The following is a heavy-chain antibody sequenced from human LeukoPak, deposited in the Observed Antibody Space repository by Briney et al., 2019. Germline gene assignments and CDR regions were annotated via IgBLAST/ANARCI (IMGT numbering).Heavy chain of an antibody. V-gene: IGHV3-15*01. CDR2: IKSKTDGGTI. CDR1: GFTVSSSY. CDR3: ILDGDYYGSGTLRR. Sequence: GGSLRLSCAASGFTVSSSYTSWVRQAPGKGLEWVGRIKSKTDGGTIEYAAPVKGRFTISRDDSKNTLYLQMNSLKTEDTAVYYCILDGDYYGSGTLRRWGQGTLVTVSS. J-gene: IGHJ4*02. D-gene: IGHD3-10*01.